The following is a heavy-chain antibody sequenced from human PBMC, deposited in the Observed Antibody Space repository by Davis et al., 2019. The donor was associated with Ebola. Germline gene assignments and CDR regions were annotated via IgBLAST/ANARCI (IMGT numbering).Heavy chain of an antibody. D-gene: IGHD1-26*01. Sequence: GGSLRLSCAASGFTFDNFWMSWIRQAPGKGLEWVSYISGDSLYTNYADSVRGRLTISRDNSKNTLYLQMNGLRVEDTAIYYCAKDTSNIWFDIWGQGTNVTVSS. J-gene: IGHJ3*02. V-gene: IGHV3-11*05. CDR1: GFTFDNFW. CDR2: ISGDSLYT. CDR3: AKDTSNIWFDI.